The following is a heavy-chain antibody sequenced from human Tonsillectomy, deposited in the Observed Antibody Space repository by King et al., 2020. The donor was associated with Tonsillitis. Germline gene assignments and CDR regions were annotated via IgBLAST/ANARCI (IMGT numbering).Heavy chain of an antibody. Sequence: QLQESGPGLVKPSETLSLTCTVSGGSISSSSYYWGWIRQPPGKGLEWIGSIYYSGSTYYNPSLKSRVTISVDTSKNQFSLQLSSLTAADTAVYYCAGLSGSYLESYYYYYMDVWGKGTTVTVSS. J-gene: IGHJ6*03. CDR3: AGLSGSYLESYYYYYMDV. V-gene: IGHV4-39*01. CDR1: GGSISSSSYY. D-gene: IGHD1-26*01. CDR2: IYYSGST.